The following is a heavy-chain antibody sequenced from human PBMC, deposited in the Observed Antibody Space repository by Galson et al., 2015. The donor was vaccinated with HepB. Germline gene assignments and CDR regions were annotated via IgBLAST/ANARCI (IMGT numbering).Heavy chain of an antibody. V-gene: IGHV3-7*03. CDR1: GFTLGNYW. D-gene: IGHD5-12*01. Sequence: SLRLSCAASGFTLGNYWMAWVRQAPGKGLEWVANIKQDGSEKTHVDSVNGRFTISRDNVENSLHLQMNGLRGADTAVYYCARSSGYRGWGFDLWGQGTLVTVSS. J-gene: IGHJ5*01. CDR3: ARSSGYRGWGFDL. CDR2: IKQDGSEK.